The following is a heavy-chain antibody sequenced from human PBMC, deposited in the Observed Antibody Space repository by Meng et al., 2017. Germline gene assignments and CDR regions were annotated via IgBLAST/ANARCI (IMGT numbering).Heavy chain of an antibody. D-gene: IGHD6-25*01. V-gene: IGHV1-2*06. CDR2: INPKSGDT. J-gene: IGHJ4*02. Sequence: LVQSGAAVKKPGASVKVSRKPSGYNFPDYYIHWVRRAPGQGLEWMGRINPKSGDTHYAQKFQARVTMTGDTSISTAYMELSGLRSDDTAMYYCARDEDISAAGKLFGNYWGQGTLVTVSS. CDR3: ARDEDISAAGKLFGNY. CDR1: GYNFPDYY.